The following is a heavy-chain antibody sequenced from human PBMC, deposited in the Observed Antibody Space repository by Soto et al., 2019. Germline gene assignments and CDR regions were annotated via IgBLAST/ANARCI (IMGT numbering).Heavy chain of an antibody. CDR1: GGSISSGDYY. J-gene: IGHJ6*02. CDR3: ARDHSVRVAVAGLYYYYYYGMDV. D-gene: IGHD6-19*01. Sequence: SETLSLTCTVSGGSISSGDYYWSWIRQPPGKGLEWIGYIYYSGSTYYNPSLKSRVTISVDTSKNQFSLKLSSVTAADTAVYYCARDHSVRVAVAGLYYYYYYGMDVWGQGTTVTVSS. CDR2: IYYSGST. V-gene: IGHV4-30-4*01.